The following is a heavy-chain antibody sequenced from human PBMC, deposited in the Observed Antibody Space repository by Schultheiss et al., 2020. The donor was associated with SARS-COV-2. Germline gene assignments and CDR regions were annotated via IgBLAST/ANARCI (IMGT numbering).Heavy chain of an antibody. D-gene: IGHD7-27*01. Sequence: GGSLRLSCAASGFTFSSYGMHWVRQAPGKGLEWVSVISDGGDGTYYADPVKGRFTISRDNSKKTLYLQMSSLRVDDTALYYCAKAPVPGDAVDIWGQGTMVTVSS. CDR1: GFTFSSYG. CDR3: AKAPVPGDAVDI. V-gene: IGHV3-23*01. J-gene: IGHJ3*02. CDR2: ISDGGDGT.